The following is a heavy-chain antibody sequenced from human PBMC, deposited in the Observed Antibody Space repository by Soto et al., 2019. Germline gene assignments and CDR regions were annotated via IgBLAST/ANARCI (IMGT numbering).Heavy chain of an antibody. D-gene: IGHD6-19*01. V-gene: IGHV3-23*01. J-gene: IGHJ4*02. CDR2: ITGNGLNS. Sequence: GSLRISCAASGFTFHSHAMSWVRLAPGKGLEWISSITGNGLNSYYANSVKGRFTISRDNSKNTVYLQMNGLGAEDTAVYYCTKAFIAVAVPDYWGQGTLVTVSS. CDR1: GFTFHSHA. CDR3: TKAFIAVAVPDY.